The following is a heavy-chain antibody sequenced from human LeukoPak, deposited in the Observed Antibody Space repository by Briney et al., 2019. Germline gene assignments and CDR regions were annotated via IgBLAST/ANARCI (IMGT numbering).Heavy chain of an antibody. D-gene: IGHD4-23*01. J-gene: IGHJ4*02. CDR2: IIPIFGTA. CDR3: AREPYGGNPNFDY. Sequence: SVKVSCKASGGTFSSYAISWVRQAPGLGLEWMGRIIPIFGTANYAQRFQGRVTITTDESTSTAYMELSSLRSEDTAVYYCAREPYGGNPNFDYWGQGTLVTVSS. CDR1: GGTFSSYA. V-gene: IGHV1-69*05.